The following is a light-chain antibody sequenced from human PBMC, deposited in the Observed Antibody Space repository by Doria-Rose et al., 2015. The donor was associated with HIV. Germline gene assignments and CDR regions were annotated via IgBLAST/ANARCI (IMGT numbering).Light chain of an antibody. CDR1: QSLLYTSKNY. CDR3: QQYYDTPS. Sequence: DIRLTQSPESLGMSLGERATLTCKSNQSLLYTSKNYLAWYQQKPRQPPQLLIYWASTRQSGVPVRFSGSGSGTDFTLTISSLEAEDVAVYYCQQYYDTPSFGPGTTVDIK. CDR2: WAS. J-gene: IGKJ3*01. V-gene: IGKV4-1*01.